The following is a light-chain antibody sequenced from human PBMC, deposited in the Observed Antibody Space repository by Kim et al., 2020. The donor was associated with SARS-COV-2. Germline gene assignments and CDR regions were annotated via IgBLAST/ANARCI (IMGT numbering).Light chain of an antibody. CDR2: SAS. CDR1: HDISTF. Sequence: ASVGDSVSITCRASHDISTFLAWYQQRPGRAPKLLIYSASNLESGVPSRFSGSGSGTEFTLTISSLQPEDIATYYCQQPTSFPLTFGGGTKVEIK. V-gene: IGKV1-12*01. CDR3: QQPTSFPLT. J-gene: IGKJ4*01.